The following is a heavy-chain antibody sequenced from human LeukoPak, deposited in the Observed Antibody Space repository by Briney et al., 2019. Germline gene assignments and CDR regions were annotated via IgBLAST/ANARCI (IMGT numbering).Heavy chain of an antibody. Sequence: SETLSLTCTVSGGSISSHYWSWIRQPPGKGLEWIGYIYYSGSTNYNPSLKSRVTISVDTSKNQFSLKLSSVTAADTAVYYCARAYYDFWSGYNTPYFDYWGQGTLVTVSS. CDR2: IYYSGST. V-gene: IGHV4-59*11. D-gene: IGHD3-3*01. J-gene: IGHJ4*02. CDR3: ARAYYDFWSGYNTPYFDY. CDR1: GGSISSHY.